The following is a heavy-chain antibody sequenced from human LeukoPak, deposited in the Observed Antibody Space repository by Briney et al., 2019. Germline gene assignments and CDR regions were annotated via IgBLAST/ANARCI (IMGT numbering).Heavy chain of an antibody. D-gene: IGHD1-26*01. CDR1: GFTFSSYA. J-gene: IGHJ4*02. CDR2: ISYNGGST. CDR3: ARLAGGSYSDY. V-gene: IGHV3-64*01. Sequence: GGSLRLSCAASGFTFSSYAMNWVRQAPGKGLEYVSSISYNGGSTYYANSVKGRFNISRDNSKNTLYLQMGSLRAEDMAVYYCARLAGGSYSDYWGQGTLVTVSS.